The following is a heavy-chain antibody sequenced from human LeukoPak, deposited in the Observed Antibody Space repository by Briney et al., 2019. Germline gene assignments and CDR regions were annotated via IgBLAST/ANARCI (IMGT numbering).Heavy chain of an antibody. Sequence: GASVKVSCKASGYTFTSYYMHWVRQAPGQGLEWMGIINPSGGSTSYAQKFQGRVTMTRAMSTSTVYMELSSLRSEDTAVYYCARVPSYYYDSSGYYLDDAFDIWGQGTMVTVSS. CDR2: INPSGGST. V-gene: IGHV1-46*01. CDR3: ARVPSYYYDSSGYYLDDAFDI. D-gene: IGHD3-22*01. J-gene: IGHJ3*02. CDR1: GYTFTSYY.